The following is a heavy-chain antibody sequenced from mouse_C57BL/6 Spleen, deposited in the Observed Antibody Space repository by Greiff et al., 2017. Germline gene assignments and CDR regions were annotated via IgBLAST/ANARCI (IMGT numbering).Heavy chain of an antibody. J-gene: IGHJ1*03. Sequence: EVQLQQSGAELVRPGASVKLSCTASGFNIKDDYMHWVKQRPEQGLEWIGWIDPENGDTEYASKFQGKATITADTSSNTAYLQLSSLTSEDTAVYYCTTAYYGSSHWYFDVWGTGTTVTVSS. CDR2: IDPENGDT. CDR1: GFNIKDDY. V-gene: IGHV14-4*01. CDR3: TTAYYGSSHWYFDV. D-gene: IGHD1-1*01.